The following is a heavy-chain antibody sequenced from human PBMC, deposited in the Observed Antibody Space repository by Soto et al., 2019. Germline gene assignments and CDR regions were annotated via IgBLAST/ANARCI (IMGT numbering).Heavy chain of an antibody. D-gene: IGHD6-19*01. J-gene: IGHJ1*01. CDR3: ARDRARIAVAGTGYFQH. CDR1: GFTFSSYA. Sequence: QVQLVESGGGVVQPGRSPRLSCAASGFTFSSYAMHWVRQAPGKGLEWVAVISYDGSNKYYADYVKGRFTISRDNSKNTLYLQMNSLRAEDTAVYYCARDRARIAVAGTGYFQHWGQGTLVTVSS. CDR2: ISYDGSNK. V-gene: IGHV3-30-3*01.